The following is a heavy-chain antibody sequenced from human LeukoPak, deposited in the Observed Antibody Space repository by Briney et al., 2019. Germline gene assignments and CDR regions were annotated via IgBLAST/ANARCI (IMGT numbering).Heavy chain of an antibody. Sequence: GGSLRLSCVGSGFRFSNYAMNWVRQAPGKGPQWVSALSRSGSRTFYADSVKGRFTISRDNSKNTLYLQMDSLRAEDTAIYYCAKDDSSGYYHDHWGQGTLVTVSS. V-gene: IGHV3-23*01. CDR1: GFRFSNYA. CDR2: LSRSGSRT. CDR3: AKDDSSGYYHDH. J-gene: IGHJ5*02. D-gene: IGHD3-22*01.